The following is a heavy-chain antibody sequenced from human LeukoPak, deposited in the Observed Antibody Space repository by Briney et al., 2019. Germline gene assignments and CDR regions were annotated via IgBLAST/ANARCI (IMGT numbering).Heavy chain of an antibody. CDR1: GYTFTSYA. CDR3: ARGSSGWYAEYFQH. Sequence: ASVKVSCKASGYTFTSYAMHWVRQAPGQRLEWMGWINAGNGNTKYSQKFQGRVTITRDTSASTAYMELSSLTSEDTAVYYCARGSSGWYAEYFQHWGQGTLVTVSS. J-gene: IGHJ1*01. D-gene: IGHD6-19*01. V-gene: IGHV1-3*01. CDR2: INAGNGNT.